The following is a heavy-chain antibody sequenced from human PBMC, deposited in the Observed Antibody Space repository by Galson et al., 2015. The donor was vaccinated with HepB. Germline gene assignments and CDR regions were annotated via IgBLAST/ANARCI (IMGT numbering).Heavy chain of an antibody. CDR3: ATGEPYYYGSGSYLSFDY. J-gene: IGHJ4*02. CDR2: ISKSGSIV. CDR1: GFTFSDYY. D-gene: IGHD3-10*01. V-gene: IGHV3-11*01. Sequence: SLRLSCAASGFTFSDYYMSWIRQAPGEGLEWLSYISKSGSIVYYADSVKGRFTISRDNAKNSLYLQMNSLRGEDTAVYYCATGEPYYYGSGSYLSFDYWGQGTLVTVSS.